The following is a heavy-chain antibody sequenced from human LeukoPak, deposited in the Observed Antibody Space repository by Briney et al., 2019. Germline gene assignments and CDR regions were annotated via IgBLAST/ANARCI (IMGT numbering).Heavy chain of an antibody. CDR1: GFTFSSYC. Sequence: GGSLRLSCAASGFTFSSYCMHWVRQAPGKGLVWVSSINSGEGTTSYADSVKGRFTISRDNAKNTLYLQMNSLRAEDTAFYSCTREIEYTSSPRRTRYWGQGTLVTVSS. V-gene: IGHV3-74*01. CDR2: INSGEGTT. D-gene: IGHD6-6*01. J-gene: IGHJ4*02. CDR3: TREIEYTSSPRRTRY.